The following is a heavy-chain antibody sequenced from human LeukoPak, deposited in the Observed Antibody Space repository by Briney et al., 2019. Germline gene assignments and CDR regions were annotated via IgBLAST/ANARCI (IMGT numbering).Heavy chain of an antibody. CDR3: ARGIGYFGSGRHYYFDN. CDR2: ICASTTTT. Sequence: PVGCLRLSCAASGFTFSSYSMNWVRQAPGKGLEWVSYICASTTTTYYADSVKGRFTISRDNAKNSLYLQLNSLRDEDTAVYYCARGIGYFGSGRHYYFDNWGQGTLVTVSS. D-gene: IGHD3-10*01. CDR1: GFTFSSYS. V-gene: IGHV3-48*02. J-gene: IGHJ4*02.